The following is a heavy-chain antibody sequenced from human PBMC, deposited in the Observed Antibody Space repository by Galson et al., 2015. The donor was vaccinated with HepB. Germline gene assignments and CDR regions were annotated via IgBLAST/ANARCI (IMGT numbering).Heavy chain of an antibody. CDR3: VKDRWGYCSGGSCFPYYFDY. CDR1: GFTFSSYA. Sequence: SLRLSCAASGFTFSSYAMHWVRQAPGKGLEYVSAISSNGGSTYYADSVKGRFTISRDNSKNTLYLQMSSLRAEDTAVYYCVKDRWGYCSGGSCFPYYFDYWGQGTLVTVSS. CDR2: ISSNGGST. D-gene: IGHD2-15*01. V-gene: IGHV3-64D*06. J-gene: IGHJ4*02.